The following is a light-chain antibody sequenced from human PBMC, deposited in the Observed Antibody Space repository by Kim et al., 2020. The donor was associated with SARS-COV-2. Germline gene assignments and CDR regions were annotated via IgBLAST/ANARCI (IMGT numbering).Light chain of an antibody. CDR2: GAS. CDR3: QQYNKWPPFT. Sequence: SPGERAALACRASQSVSSNLALYQQKPGQAPRLLIYGASTRATGIPARFSGSGSGTDFTLTIYSLQSEDFAVYYCQQYNKWPPFTFGGGTKVDIK. CDR1: QSVSSN. V-gene: IGKV3-15*01. J-gene: IGKJ4*01.